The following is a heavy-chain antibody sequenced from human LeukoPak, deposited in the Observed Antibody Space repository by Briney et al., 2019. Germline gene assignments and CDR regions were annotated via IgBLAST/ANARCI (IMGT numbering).Heavy chain of an antibody. V-gene: IGHV3-30-3*01. CDR3: ASNYYYDSSGYYGGAFDI. D-gene: IGHD3-22*01. CDR2: ISYDGSNK. J-gene: IGHJ3*02. Sequence: GRSLRLSCAASGFTFSSYAMHWVRQAPGKGLEWVAVISYDGSNKYYADSVKGRFTISRDNSKNTLYLQMNSLRAEDTAVYYCASNYYYDSSGYYGGAFDIWGQGTMVTVSS. CDR1: GFTFSSYA.